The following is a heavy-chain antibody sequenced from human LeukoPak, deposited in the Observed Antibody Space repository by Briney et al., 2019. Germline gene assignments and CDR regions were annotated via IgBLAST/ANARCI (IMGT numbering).Heavy chain of an antibody. CDR3: ARDLSPVVRASPMGY. D-gene: IGHD3-10*01. CDR1: GFTFSSYE. CDR2: ISSSGRTI. Sequence: PGGSLRLSCAVSGFTFSSYEMNWVRQAPGKGLEWVSYISSSGRTIYNADSVKGRFTISSDTSKNTLSLQMNSLRAEDTAVYYCARDLSPVVRASPMGYWGQGTLVTVSS. V-gene: IGHV3-48*03. J-gene: IGHJ4*02.